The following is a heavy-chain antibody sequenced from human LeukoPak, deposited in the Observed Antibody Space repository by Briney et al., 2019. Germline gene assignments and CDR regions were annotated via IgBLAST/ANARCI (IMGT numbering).Heavy chain of an antibody. J-gene: IGHJ4*02. Sequence: ASLKVSCKASGYTFTSYDINWVRQATGQGLEWMGWMNPNSGNTGYAQKFQGRVTMTRNTSISTAYMELSSLRSEDTAVYYCAREGWDSRDFDYWGQGTLVTVSS. D-gene: IGHD3-22*01. CDR2: MNPNSGNT. CDR1: GYTFTSYD. CDR3: AREGWDSRDFDY. V-gene: IGHV1-8*01.